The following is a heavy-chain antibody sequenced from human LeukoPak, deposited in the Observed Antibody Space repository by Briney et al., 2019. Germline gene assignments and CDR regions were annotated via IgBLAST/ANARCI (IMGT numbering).Heavy chain of an antibody. CDR3: ASIADAAYYLDY. D-gene: IGHD5-18*01. CDR2: ICHSGST. Sequence: PSQTLSLTCTVSGDSIRSGGYSWSWIRQPPGKGLEWIVYICHSGSTCYDPSLKSRVTISVDRSKNQFSLKLSSVTAADTAVYYGASIADAAYYLDYWGQGTLVTVSS. J-gene: IGHJ4*02. V-gene: IGHV4-30-2*01. CDR1: GDSIRSGGYS.